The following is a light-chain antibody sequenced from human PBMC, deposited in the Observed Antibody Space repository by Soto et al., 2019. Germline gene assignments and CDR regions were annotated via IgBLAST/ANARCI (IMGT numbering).Light chain of an antibody. CDR3: QQYNNWWT. Sequence: LMTQSPSTLSVSPGERATLSCRASQSVSNNLAWFQQKPGQAPRLLIYHASTRATGIPARFSGSGSGTEFTLIISSLQSEDFAVYYCQQYNNWWTFGQGTKVDIK. CDR1: QSVSNN. V-gene: IGKV3-15*01. J-gene: IGKJ1*01. CDR2: HAS.